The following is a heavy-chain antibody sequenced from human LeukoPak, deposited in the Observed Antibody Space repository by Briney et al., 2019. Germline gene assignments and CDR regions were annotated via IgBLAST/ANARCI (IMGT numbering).Heavy chain of an antibody. D-gene: IGHD6-6*01. CDR3: ARQPSSQYSSSPTLFDY. CDR1: GYSISSSNW. J-gene: IGHJ4*02. CDR2: IYYSGST. V-gene: IGHV4-28*01. Sequence: SETLSLTCAVSGYSISSSNWWGWIRQPPGKGLEWIGYIYYSGSTYYNPSLKSRVTISVDTSKNQFSLKLSSVTAADTAVYYCARQPSSQYSSSPTLFDYWGQGTLVTVSS.